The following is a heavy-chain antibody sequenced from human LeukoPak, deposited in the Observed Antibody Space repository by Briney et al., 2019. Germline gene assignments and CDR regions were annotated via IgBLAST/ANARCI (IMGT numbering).Heavy chain of an antibody. CDR1: GGSISSGGYY. CDR2: IYYSGST. D-gene: IGHD2-15*01. Sequence: SHTLSLTCTVSGGSISSGGYYWSSIRQHPGTGLEWIGYIYYSGSTYYNPSLKSRVTISVDTSKNQFSLKLSSVTAADTAVYYCAREGVVAFDIWGQGTMVTVSS. J-gene: IGHJ3*02. CDR3: AREGVVAFDI. V-gene: IGHV4-31*03.